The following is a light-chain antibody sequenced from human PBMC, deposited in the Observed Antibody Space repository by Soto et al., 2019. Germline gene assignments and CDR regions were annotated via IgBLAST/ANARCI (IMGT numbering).Light chain of an antibody. CDR3: TSYTDTSTLHVV. CDR1: SSDVGDYNY. CDR2: EVN. J-gene: IGLJ2*01. V-gene: IGLV2-14*01. Sequence: QSALTQPASVSGSPGQSITISCTGTSSDVGDYNYVSWYQQYPGKAPKLMIYEVNYRPSGVSSRFSGSKSGNTASLTISGLQAEDEADYYCTSYTDTSTLHVVFGGGTKVTVL.